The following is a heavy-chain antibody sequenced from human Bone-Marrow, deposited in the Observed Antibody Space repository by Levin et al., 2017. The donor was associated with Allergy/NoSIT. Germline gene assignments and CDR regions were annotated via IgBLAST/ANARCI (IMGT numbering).Heavy chain of an antibody. D-gene: IGHD6-25*01. J-gene: IGHJ4*02. CDR3: ARDQGVRPREITAPGNF. CDR2: ISYDGKND. V-gene: IGHV3-30*03. Sequence: SGGSLRLSCVVSGFTFSTYAMHWVRQVPGKGLDWVAGISYDGKNDYYADSVKGRLTISRDNSKNTLFLQMTSLRTEDTALYYCARDQGVRPREITAPGNFWGQGTLVTVSS. CDR1: GFTFSTYA.